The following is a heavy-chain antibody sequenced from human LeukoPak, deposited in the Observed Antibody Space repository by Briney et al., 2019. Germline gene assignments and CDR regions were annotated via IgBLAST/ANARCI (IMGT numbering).Heavy chain of an antibody. Sequence: PSETLSLTCTVSGGSISGYYWSWIRQPPGKRLEWIGYIYSSGSTNYNPSLQSRVTISVDTSKNQFSLKLSSVTAADTAVYYCAREGTTVTHFDYWGQGTLVTVSS. V-gene: IGHV4-59*01. J-gene: IGHJ4*02. D-gene: IGHD4-17*01. CDR2: IYSSGST. CDR3: AREGTTVTHFDY. CDR1: GGSISGYY.